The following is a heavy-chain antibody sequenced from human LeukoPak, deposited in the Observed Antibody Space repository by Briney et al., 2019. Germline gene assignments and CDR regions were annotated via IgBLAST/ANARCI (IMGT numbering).Heavy chain of an antibody. Sequence: GASVKVSCKASGYTFTDYYMLWVRQAPGQGLEWMGWINPKSGGTNYAQKFQGRVTMTRDTSISTAYMELSRLRSDDTAVYYCATEGTIVGATHLVDYCAQGALVTVSS. V-gene: IGHV1-2*02. CDR1: GYTFTDYY. J-gene: IGHJ4*02. D-gene: IGHD1-26*01. CDR3: ATEGTIVGATHLVDY. CDR2: INPKSGGT.